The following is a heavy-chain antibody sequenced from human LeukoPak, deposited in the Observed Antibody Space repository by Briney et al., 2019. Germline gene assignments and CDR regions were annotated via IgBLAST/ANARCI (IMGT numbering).Heavy chain of an antibody. CDR3: ARNYYEPTYDYYFDC. CDR2: ISGSGGST. J-gene: IGHJ4*02. CDR1: GFTFSSYV. D-gene: IGHD1-26*01. Sequence: GGSLRLSCAASGFTFSSYVMNWVRQAPGKGLEWVSAISGSGGSTYYADSVRGRFTISRDNSKNTLYLHMNSLRAEDTALYYCARNYYEPTYDYYFDCWGQGTLVTVSS. V-gene: IGHV3-23*01.